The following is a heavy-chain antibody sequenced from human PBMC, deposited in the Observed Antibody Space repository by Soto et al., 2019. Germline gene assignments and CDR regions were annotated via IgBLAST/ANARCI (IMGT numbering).Heavy chain of an antibody. D-gene: IGHD6-19*01. CDR1: GYSFTSYL. V-gene: IGHV5-51*01. J-gene: IGHJ6*02. CDR3: ARSRRGAYSSGWYSPSGYYNYGIDV. CDR2: IYPGDSDT. Sequence: PGESLKISCKGSGYSFTSYLIGWVRQMPGKGLEWMGIIYPGDSDTRYRPSFQGQVTISADKSITTAYLQWSSLKASDTAMYYCARSRRGAYSSGWYSPSGYYNYGIDVWGQGTKVTVSS.